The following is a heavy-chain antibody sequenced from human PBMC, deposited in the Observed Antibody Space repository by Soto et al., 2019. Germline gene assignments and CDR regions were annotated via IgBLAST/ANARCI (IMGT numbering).Heavy chain of an antibody. J-gene: IGHJ4*02. CDR2: IYYNGNS. CDR1: GDSITSSGYY. D-gene: IGHD2-15*01. Sequence: QLQLQESGPGLVKPSETLSLTCTVSGDSITSSGYYWGWIRQPPGKGLEWIGNIYYNGNSYYNPSLKSGVTTSVDSSKNHFSLKLTSVTAADTAVYYCARRRGGSSLRDYWGQGTLVTVSS. CDR3: ARRRGGSSLRDY. V-gene: IGHV4-39*02.